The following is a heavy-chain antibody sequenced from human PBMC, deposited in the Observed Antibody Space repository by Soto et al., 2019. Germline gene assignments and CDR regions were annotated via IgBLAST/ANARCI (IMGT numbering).Heavy chain of an antibody. D-gene: IGHD2-8*01. J-gene: IGHJ4*02. V-gene: IGHV3-74*01. CDR2: ISGDGTTT. CDR3: AIQDCTNDVCLEAAVTVGGALEY. Sequence: EVQLVASGGGLVQPGEALRLACAASGFSIRKYWMHWVRQAPGKGPVWVSYISGDGTTTDYAGSVKGRFTISRDNAKNTLFLQMDSLRVEDTAIYFCAIQDCTNDVCLEAAVTVGGALEYWGRGAQVTVSS. CDR1: GFSIRKYW.